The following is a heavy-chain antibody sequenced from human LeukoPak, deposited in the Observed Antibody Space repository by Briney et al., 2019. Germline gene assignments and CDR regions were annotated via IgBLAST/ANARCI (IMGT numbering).Heavy chain of an antibody. Sequence: ASVKVSCKASGYTFISYDINWVRQVTGQGLEWMGWMNPNSGNTGYAQKFQGRVTMTRNTSISTAYMELSSLRSEDTAVYYCARGARGSGYERYYYYYMDVWGKGTTVTISS. CDR3: ARGARGSGYERYYYYYMDV. D-gene: IGHD5-12*01. CDR1: GYTFISYD. J-gene: IGHJ6*03. V-gene: IGHV1-8*02. CDR2: MNPNSGNT.